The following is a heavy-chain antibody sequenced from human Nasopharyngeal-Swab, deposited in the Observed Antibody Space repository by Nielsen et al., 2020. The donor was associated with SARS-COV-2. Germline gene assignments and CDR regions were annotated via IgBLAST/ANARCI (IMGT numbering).Heavy chain of an antibody. CDR3: AREGEYGAYDAPDY. CDR2: IVHALGLP. D-gene: IGHD5-12*01. CDR1: GDTFTNSD. J-gene: IGHJ4*02. Sequence: SVKVSCKTSGDTFTNSDISWVRQAAGQELVWMGGIVHALGLPNYAQKFLGRLTISADRSTTTSYLELSSLRFEDTAIYYCAREGEYGAYDAPDYWGQGTLVTVSS. V-gene: IGHV1-69*10.